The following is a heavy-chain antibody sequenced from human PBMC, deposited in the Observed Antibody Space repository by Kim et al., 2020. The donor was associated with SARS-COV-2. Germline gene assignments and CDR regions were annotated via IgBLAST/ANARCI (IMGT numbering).Heavy chain of an antibody. CDR1: GYTFTGYY. CDR2: INPNSGGT. Sequence: ASVKVSCKASGYTFTGYYMHWVRQAPGQGLEWMGRINPNSGGTNYAQKFQGRVTMTRDTSISTAYMELSRLRSDDTVVYYCAREWYYGSGRGGMDVWGQGTTVTVSS. V-gene: IGHV1-2*05. CDR3: AREWYYGSGRGGMDV. D-gene: IGHD3-10*01. J-gene: IGHJ6*02.